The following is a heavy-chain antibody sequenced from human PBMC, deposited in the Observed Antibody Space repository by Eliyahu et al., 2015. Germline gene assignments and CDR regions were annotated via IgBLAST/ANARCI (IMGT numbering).Heavy chain of an antibody. Sequence: QVQLVQSEXEVKKPGASVKVSCXASGYTFXXYTIHWVRQAPGQRLEWMGWINAGNGDTEYSPEFQGRVTITRDTSASTASMELSSLKSEDTAVYYCARDRYYHGPGSLGSFDYWGQGTLVTVSS. CDR2: INAGNGDT. V-gene: IGHV1-3*01. CDR1: GYTFXXYT. CDR3: ARDRYYHGPGSLGSFDY. J-gene: IGHJ4*02. D-gene: IGHD3-10*01.